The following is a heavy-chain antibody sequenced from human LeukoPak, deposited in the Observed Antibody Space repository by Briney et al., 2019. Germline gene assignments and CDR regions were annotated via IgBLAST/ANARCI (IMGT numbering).Heavy chain of an antibody. V-gene: IGHV3-23*01. CDR2: ICANDGNT. CDR3: AKGSGSSCYSPCDY. Sequence: GGSLRLSCAASGLTFRNYAMSWVRQAPGKGLEWVXVICANDGNTYYADAVKGRFTISRDNSKDTLYLQMDSLRAEDTAVYYCAKGSGSSCYSPCDYWGQGILVTVSS. D-gene: IGHD2-15*01. J-gene: IGHJ4*02. CDR1: GLTFRNYA.